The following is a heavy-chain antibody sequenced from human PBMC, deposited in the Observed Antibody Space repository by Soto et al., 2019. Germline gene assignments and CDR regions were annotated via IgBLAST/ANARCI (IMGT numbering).Heavy chain of an antibody. CDR2: ISYDGSNK. J-gene: IGHJ6*02. V-gene: IGHV3-30*04. CDR1: GFTFSSYA. Sequence: GGSLRLSCAASGFTFSSYAMHWVRQAPGKGLEWVAVISYDGSNKYYADSVKGRFTISRDNSKNTLYLQMTSLRAEDTAVYYCARDRFYGSSTSCYSGYYYGMDVWGQGTTVTVSS. D-gene: IGHD2-2*02. CDR3: ARDRFYGSSTSCYSGYYYGMDV.